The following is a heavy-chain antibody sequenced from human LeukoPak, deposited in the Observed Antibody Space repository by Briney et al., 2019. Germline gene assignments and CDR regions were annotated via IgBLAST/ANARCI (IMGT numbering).Heavy chain of an antibody. Sequence: SETLSLTCTVSGDSISSDYWSWIRQPPGKGLEWIGYIYYSGSTNYNPSLKSRVTISVDTSKNQFSLKLSSVTAADTAVYFCVREDGSSDWYPFFDYWGQGTLVTVSS. D-gene: IGHD6-19*01. CDR2: IYYSGST. J-gene: IGHJ4*02. CDR1: GDSISSDY. CDR3: VREDGSSDWYPFFDY. V-gene: IGHV4-59*01.